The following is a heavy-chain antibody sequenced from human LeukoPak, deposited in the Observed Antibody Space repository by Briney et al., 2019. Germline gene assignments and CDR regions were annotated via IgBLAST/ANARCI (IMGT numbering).Heavy chain of an antibody. D-gene: IGHD2/OR15-2a*01. CDR3: AREDQYFSIDY. J-gene: IGHJ4*02. Sequence: SVKVSCKVSGYTLTELSMHWVRQAPGKGLEWMGGIIPIFGTANYAQKFQGRVTITADESTSTAYMELSSLRSEDTAVYYCAREDQYFSIDYWGQGTLVTVSS. V-gene: IGHV1-69*13. CDR2: IIPIFGTA. CDR1: GYTLTELS.